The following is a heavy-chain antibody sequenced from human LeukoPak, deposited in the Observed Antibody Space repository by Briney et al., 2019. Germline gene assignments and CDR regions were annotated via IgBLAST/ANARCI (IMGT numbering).Heavy chain of an antibody. Sequence: ASVKVSCKASGYTFTGYYMHWVRQAPGQGLEWMGRINPNSGGTNYAQKFQCRVPMTRDTAISTAYMELSRLRSDDTAVYYCARGIVGATKVFDYWGQGTLVTVSS. CDR2: INPNSGGT. D-gene: IGHD1-26*01. CDR3: ARGIVGATKVFDY. CDR1: GYTFTGYY. J-gene: IGHJ4*02. V-gene: IGHV1-2*06.